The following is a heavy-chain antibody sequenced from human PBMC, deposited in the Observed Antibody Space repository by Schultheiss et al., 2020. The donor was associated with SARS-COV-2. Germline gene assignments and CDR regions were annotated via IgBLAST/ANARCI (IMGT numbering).Heavy chain of an antibody. J-gene: IGHJ6*02. V-gene: IGHV3-7*03. CDR3: AKVFSYYSSSWYSSRGQRYYYGMDV. Sequence: GGSLRLSCAVSGFTFSNHWMTWVRQAPGKGPEWVANINRDGSERYYADSVKGRFTISRDNSKNSLYLQMNSLRTEDTALYYCAKVFSYYSSSWYSSRGQRYYYGMDVWGQGTTVTVSS. D-gene: IGHD6-13*01. CDR1: GFTFSNHW. CDR2: INRDGSER.